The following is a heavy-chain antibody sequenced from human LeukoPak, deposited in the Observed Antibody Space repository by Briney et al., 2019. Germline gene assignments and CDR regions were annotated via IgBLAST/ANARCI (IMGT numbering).Heavy chain of an antibody. V-gene: IGHV5-51*01. CDR2: IYPGDSDT. J-gene: IGHJ4*02. CDR1: GFSFISYW. Sequence: PGESLKISCKGSGFSFISYWIGWVRQMPGKGLEWMGIIYPGDSDTRYSPSFQGQVTISADKSISTAYLQWSSVKASDTAMYYCARQSDFWSGYYNADWGQGTLVTVSS. D-gene: IGHD3-3*01. CDR3: ARQSDFWSGYYNAD.